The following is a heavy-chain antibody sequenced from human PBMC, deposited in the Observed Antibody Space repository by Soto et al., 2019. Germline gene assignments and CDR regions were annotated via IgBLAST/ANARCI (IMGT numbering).Heavy chain of an antibody. CDR1: GYTFTSYG. CDR2: ISAYNGNT. D-gene: IGHD3-22*01. J-gene: IGHJ3*02. CDR3: ARQDDSSGGWAFDI. Sequence: ASVKVSCKASGYTFTSYGISWVRQTPGQGLEWMGWISAYNGNTNYAQKLQGRVTMTTDTSTSTAYMELRSLRSDDTAVYYCARQDDSSGGWAFDIWGQGTMVTVSS. V-gene: IGHV1-18*01.